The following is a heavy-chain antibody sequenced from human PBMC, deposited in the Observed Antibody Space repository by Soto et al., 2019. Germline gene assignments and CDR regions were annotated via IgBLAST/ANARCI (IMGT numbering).Heavy chain of an antibody. CDR2: ISYDGSNK. J-gene: IGHJ5*02. V-gene: IGHV3-30*18. D-gene: IGHD2-2*01. CDR1: GFTFSSYG. Sequence: QVQLVESGGGVVPPGSSLRLSCAASGFTFSSYGMHWVRQAPGKGLVWVAVISYDGSNKYYADSVKGRFTISRDNSQNTLDLHMTSMRAKDTSVYSCAKKTVVVPAAMPIFGEVIPLYCCEPWGQGTLVTVSS. CDR3: AKKTVVVPAAMPIFGEVIPLYCCEP.